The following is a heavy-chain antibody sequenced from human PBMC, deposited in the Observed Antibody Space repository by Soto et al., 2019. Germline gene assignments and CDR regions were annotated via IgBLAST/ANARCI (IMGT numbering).Heavy chain of an antibody. CDR3: SRVGYVETSPFDH. Sequence: QVQLVQSGAEVKKPGASVKVSCKASGYIFTSYYIYWVRQAPGQGLEWMGWINPFDGSRMFAQSFQGRGIMTRNTSTSTVYKEVGSLRSEDTAVYYCSRVGYVETSPFDHWGQGTLVTVSS. V-gene: IGHV1-46*03. CDR1: GYIFTSYY. J-gene: IGHJ4*02. D-gene: IGHD3-16*01. CDR2: INPFDGSR.